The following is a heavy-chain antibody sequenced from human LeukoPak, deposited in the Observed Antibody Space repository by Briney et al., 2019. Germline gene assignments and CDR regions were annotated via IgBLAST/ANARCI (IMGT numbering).Heavy chain of an antibody. CDR2: ISAYNGNT. D-gene: IGHD6-6*01. J-gene: IGHJ4*02. V-gene: IGHV1-18*01. CDR1: GYTFTSYG. CDR3: AREVVSSSSGY. Sequence: ASVKVSCKASGYTFTSYGISWVRQAPGQGLEWMGWISAYNGNTNYAQKHQGRVTKTRDTSISTAYMELSRLRSDDTAVYYCAREVVSSSSGYWGQGTLVTASS.